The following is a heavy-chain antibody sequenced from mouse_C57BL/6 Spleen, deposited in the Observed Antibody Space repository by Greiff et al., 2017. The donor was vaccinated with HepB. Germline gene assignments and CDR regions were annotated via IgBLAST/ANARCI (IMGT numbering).Heavy chain of an antibody. Sequence: VQLQQSGPELVKPGASVKISCKASGYSFTGYYMNWVKQSPEKSLEWIGEINPSTGGTTYNQKFKAKATLTVDKSSSTAYMQLKSLTSEDSAVYYCARAKGPSSYDYPYYFDYWGQGTTLTVSS. CDR3: ARAKGPSSYDYPYYFDY. V-gene: IGHV1-42*01. CDR2: INPSTGGT. CDR1: GYSFTGYY. D-gene: IGHD2-4*01. J-gene: IGHJ2*01.